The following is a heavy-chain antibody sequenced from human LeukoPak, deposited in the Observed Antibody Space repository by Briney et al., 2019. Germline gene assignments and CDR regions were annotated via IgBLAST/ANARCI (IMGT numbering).Heavy chain of an antibody. J-gene: IGHJ4*02. CDR1: GYTLGSFH. CDR2: MDPHSGNT. CDR3: TRGRGAFFDF. Sequence: GASVKVSCKASGYTLGSFHVNWVRPATGQGLEWMGWMDPHSGNTGFAQKFQGRVTMTRNTSMSTAYMELSSLRSEDTAIYYCTRGRGAFFDFWGQGTLVTVSS. V-gene: IGHV1-8*01. D-gene: IGHD6-25*01.